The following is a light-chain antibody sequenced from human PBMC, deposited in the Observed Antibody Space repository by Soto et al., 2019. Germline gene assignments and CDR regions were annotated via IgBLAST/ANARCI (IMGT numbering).Light chain of an antibody. Sequence: DIQMTQSPSTLSASVGDRVTITCRASQSISSWLAWYQQKPGKAPKLLIYDASSLESGVPSRFSGSGSGTEFTLTISSLQPDVFATYYCQQYNSYSPLTFGQGTKVDIK. CDR2: DAS. V-gene: IGKV1-5*01. CDR3: QQYNSYSPLT. J-gene: IGKJ1*01. CDR1: QSISSW.